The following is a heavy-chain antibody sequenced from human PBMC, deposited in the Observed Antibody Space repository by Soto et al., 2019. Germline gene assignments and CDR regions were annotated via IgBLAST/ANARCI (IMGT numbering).Heavy chain of an antibody. CDR3: ARDPGYCSSTSCYAFDP. J-gene: IGHJ5*02. D-gene: IGHD2-2*01. V-gene: IGHV3-66*01. Sequence: HPGVSLRLSCAASGFTVSSNYMSWVRQAPGKGLEVVVVIYNGSNKYYADSVKGRFTISRDNSKNTLYLQMNSLRAEDTAVYYCARDPGYCSSTSCYAFDPWGQGTLVTVSS. CDR2: IYNGSNK. CDR1: GFTVSSNY.